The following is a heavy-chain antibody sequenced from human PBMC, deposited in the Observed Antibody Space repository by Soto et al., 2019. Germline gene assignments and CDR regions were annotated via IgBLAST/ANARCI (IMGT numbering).Heavy chain of an antibody. D-gene: IGHD3-10*01. CDR2: INHSGST. CDR3: ARGVGLWFRHTMDV. CDR1: GGSFSGYY. J-gene: IGHJ6*04. V-gene: IGHV4-34*01. Sequence: SETLSLTCAVYGGSFSGYYWSWIRQPPGKGLEWIGEINHSGSTNYNPSLKSRVTISVDTSKNQFSLKLSSVTAADTAVYYCARGVGLWFRHTMDVWGKGTTVTVSS.